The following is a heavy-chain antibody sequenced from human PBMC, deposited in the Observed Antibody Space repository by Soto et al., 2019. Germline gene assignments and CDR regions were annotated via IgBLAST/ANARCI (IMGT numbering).Heavy chain of an antibody. Sequence: QVQLQESGPGLVKPSETLSLTCTVSGVSITTSYWSWIRQPPGKGLEWIGHYYYSGSTDYDPSLRRRVTISEDTSKNQFSLKLSSVTAADTAVYYCARDEGSYSFDYWGQGTLVIVSS. D-gene: IGHD3-10*01. CDR1: GVSITTSY. V-gene: IGHV4-59*01. CDR3: ARDEGSYSFDY. J-gene: IGHJ4*02. CDR2: YYYSGST.